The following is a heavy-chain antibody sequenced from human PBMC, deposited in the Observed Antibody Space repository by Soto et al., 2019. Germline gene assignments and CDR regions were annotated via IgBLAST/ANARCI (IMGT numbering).Heavy chain of an antibody. J-gene: IGHJ4*02. D-gene: IGHD3-22*01. V-gene: IGHV1-8*01. CDR2: MSPNSGAT. CDR3: ARDRLRGYDSSGFYS. CDR1: GYTFTTYD. Sequence: ASVKVSCKASGYTFTTYDINWVRQATGQGLEWMGWMSPNSGATGYAQKFQGRVTMTTATSTNTVFLELRSLKSDDTAIYYCARDRLRGYDSSGFYSWGQGTMVTVSS.